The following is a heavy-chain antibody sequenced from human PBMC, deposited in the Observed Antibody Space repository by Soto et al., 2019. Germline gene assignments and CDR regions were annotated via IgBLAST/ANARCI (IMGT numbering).Heavy chain of an antibody. D-gene: IGHD3-3*01. CDR1: GXSFNNYT. CDR2: ISITSSHI. Sequence: GSLRLSCAASGXSFNNYTMNWVRQAPGKGLEWVSSISITSSHIYYADSVRGRFKISRDNAKNSLHLQMNSLRAEYTAVYYCERDLSTVTIFGWDYGMDVWGQGTTVTVSS. J-gene: IGHJ6*02. CDR3: ERDLSTVTIFGWDYGMDV. V-gene: IGHV3-21*01.